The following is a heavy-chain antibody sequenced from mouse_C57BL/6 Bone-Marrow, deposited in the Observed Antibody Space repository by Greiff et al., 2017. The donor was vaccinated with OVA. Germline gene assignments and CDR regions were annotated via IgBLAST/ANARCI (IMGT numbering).Heavy chain of an antibody. CDR2: IWSGGST. CDR1: GFSLTSYG. V-gene: IGHV2-2*01. Sequence: QVQLKQSGPGLVQPSQSLSITCTVSGFSLTSYGVHWVRQSPGKGLEWLGVIWSGGSTDYNAAFISRLSISKDNSKSQVFFKMNSLQADDTAIYYCARTRGSSRYWYFDVWGTGTTVTVSS. CDR3: ARTRGSSRYWYFDV. J-gene: IGHJ1*03. D-gene: IGHD1-1*01.